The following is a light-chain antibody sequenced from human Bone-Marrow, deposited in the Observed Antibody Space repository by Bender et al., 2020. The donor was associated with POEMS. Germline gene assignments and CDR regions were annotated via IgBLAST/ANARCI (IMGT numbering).Light chain of an antibody. J-gene: IGLJ2*01. Sequence: QSVLTQPPSVSGAPGQTVTISCTGDNSNIGAGFDVHWYRQTPGTAPKLLIHMNNRRPSGVPDRFSGSVSGTTAALAITGLQPDDESLYYCQSYDDTLRAIFGGGTKVTVL. CDR1: NSNIGAGFD. CDR3: QSYDDTLRAI. V-gene: IGLV1-40*01. CDR2: MNN.